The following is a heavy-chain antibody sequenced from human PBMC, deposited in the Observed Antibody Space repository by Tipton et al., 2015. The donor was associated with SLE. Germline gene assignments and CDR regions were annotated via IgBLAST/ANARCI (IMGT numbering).Heavy chain of an antibody. CDR2: IYYSGST. Sequence: TLSLTCTVSGGSISSGDYYWSWIRQPPGKGLEWIGYIYYSGSTYYNPSLKSRVTISVDTSKNRFSLKLSSVTAADTAVYYCATLSGVAATLDAFDIWGQGTMVTVSS. CDR1: GGSISSGDYY. D-gene: IGHD2-15*01. V-gene: IGHV4-30-4*01. CDR3: ATLSGVAATLDAFDI. J-gene: IGHJ3*02.